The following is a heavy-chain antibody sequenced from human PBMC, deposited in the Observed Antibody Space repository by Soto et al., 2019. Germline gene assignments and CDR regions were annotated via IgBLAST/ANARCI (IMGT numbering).Heavy chain of an antibody. CDR3: ARDPVTTPDYYYAMAV. J-gene: IGHJ6*02. Sequence: QVHLVQSGAEVKKPGASVKVSCKASGYTFTTYGMHWVRQAPGQGLEWMGWIDTGNGHSKYSQKFQGRVTIIRDTSANTAYMELSNLRSEDTAVYYCARDPVTTPDYYYAMAVWGRGTTVTVSS. CDR2: IDTGNGHS. V-gene: IGHV1-3*04. CDR1: GYTFTTYG. D-gene: IGHD4-17*01.